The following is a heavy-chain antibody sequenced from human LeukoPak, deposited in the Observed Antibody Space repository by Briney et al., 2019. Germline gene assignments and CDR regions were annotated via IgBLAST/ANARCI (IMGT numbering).Heavy chain of an antibody. CDR1: GYTFTGYY. CDR2: MNPNSGNT. V-gene: IGHV1-8*02. D-gene: IGHD3-3*01. CDR3: ARGLGPSYYDFWSGYYSVFDY. Sequence: ASVKVSCKASGYTFTGYYMHWVRQAPGQGLEWMGWMNPNSGNTGYAQKFQGRVTMTRNTSISTAYMELSSLRSEDTAVYYCARGLGPSYYDFWSGYYSVFDYWGQGTLVTVSS. J-gene: IGHJ4*02.